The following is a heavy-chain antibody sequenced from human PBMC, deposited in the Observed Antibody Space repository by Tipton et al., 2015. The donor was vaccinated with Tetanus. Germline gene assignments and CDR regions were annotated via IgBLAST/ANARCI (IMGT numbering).Heavy chain of an antibody. J-gene: IGHJ4*02. CDR2: INHSGST. Sequence: LVKPSETLSLTCAVYGGSFSGYYWSWLRQPPGKGLEWIGEINHSGSTNYNPSLKSRVTISEDTSKNQLSLKLSSVTAADTAVYYCARRQVGRGPFDYWGQGSRVTVSS. V-gene: IGHV4-34*01. CDR1: GGSFSGYY. CDR3: ARRQVGRGPFDY. D-gene: IGHD3-10*01.